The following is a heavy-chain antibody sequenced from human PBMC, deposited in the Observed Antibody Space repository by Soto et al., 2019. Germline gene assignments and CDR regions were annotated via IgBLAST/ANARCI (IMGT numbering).Heavy chain of an antibody. D-gene: IGHD3-3*01. J-gene: IGHJ4*02. Sequence: GGSLRLSCAASGFPFSSSAMSWVRQAPGKGLEGVSAISVSGGSTYYADSVKGRFTISRDNSKNTLYLQMNSLRAEDTAVYYCAKDIRFHDYWGQGTLDTVSS. CDR1: GFPFSSSA. CDR3: AKDIRFHDY. CDR2: ISVSGGST. V-gene: IGHV3-23*01.